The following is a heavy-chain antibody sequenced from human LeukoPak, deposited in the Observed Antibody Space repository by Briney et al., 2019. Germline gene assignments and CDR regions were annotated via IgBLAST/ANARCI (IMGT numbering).Heavy chain of an antibody. Sequence: SETLSLTCTVSGGSISGYSWSWIRQPPGKGLECIGYIYYSGSTNYNPSLKSRVTMSVDTSTNQFSLSLSSVTAADTAVYYCARAKLRNWFDPWGQGTLVTVSS. V-gene: IGHV4-59*01. CDR1: GGSISGYS. D-gene: IGHD1-1*01. CDR3: ARAKLRNWFDP. J-gene: IGHJ5*02. CDR2: IYYSGST.